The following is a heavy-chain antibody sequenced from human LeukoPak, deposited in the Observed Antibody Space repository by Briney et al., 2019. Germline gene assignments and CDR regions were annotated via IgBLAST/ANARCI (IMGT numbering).Heavy chain of an antibody. CDR2: INYSGST. CDR1: GGSISSYY. Sequence: PSETLSLTCTGSGGSISSYYWSWIRQPPGKGLEWVGYINYSGSTNYNPSLKSRVTISVDTSRNQFSLKLSSVTAADTAVYYCARATRRDGYNLDYWGQGTLVTVSS. V-gene: IGHV4-59*01. D-gene: IGHD5-24*01. CDR3: ARATRRDGYNLDY. J-gene: IGHJ4*02.